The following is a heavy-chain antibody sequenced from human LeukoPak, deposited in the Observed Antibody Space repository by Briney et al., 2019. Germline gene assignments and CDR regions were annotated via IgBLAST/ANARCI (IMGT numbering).Heavy chain of an antibody. CDR2: ISHDGSNK. CDR3: ARGDYDILTGYTDY. Sequence: GRSLRLSCAASGFTFSSYGMHWVRQAPGKGLEWVAVISHDGSNKYYADSVKGRFTISRDHAKNSLFLQMNSLRAEDTALYYCARGDYDILTGYTDYWGQGTLVTVSS. D-gene: IGHD3-9*01. V-gene: IGHV3-30*03. CDR1: GFTFSSYG. J-gene: IGHJ4*02.